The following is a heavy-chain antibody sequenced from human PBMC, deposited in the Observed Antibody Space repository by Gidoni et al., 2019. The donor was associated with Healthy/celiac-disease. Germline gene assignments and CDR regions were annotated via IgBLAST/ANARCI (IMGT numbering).Heavy chain of an antibody. CDR3: ARDDGYYYDSSGYYRGGFGIDV. D-gene: IGHD3-22*01. J-gene: IGHJ6*02. Sequence: EVQLLESGGGLVQPGGSLRLYCAASGFTIISYMINWVRHAPGKGLEWVSDITSSSSNIYYADTVKGRCTIFRDYAKNSLYLQTNSLRAEETAVYYVARDDGYYYDSSGYYRGGFGIDVWGQGTTVTVSS. V-gene: IGHV3-48*01. CDR2: ITSSSSNI. CDR1: GFTIISYM.